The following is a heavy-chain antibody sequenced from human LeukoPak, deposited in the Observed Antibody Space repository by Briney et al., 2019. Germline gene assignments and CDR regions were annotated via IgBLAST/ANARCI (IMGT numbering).Heavy chain of an antibody. CDR3: AREAFHDYGPSYMDV. CDR1: GFTFSSYW. D-gene: IGHD4-17*01. CDR2: VKQDGSEK. J-gene: IGHJ6*03. Sequence: PGGSLRLSCAASGFTFSSYWMSWVRQAPGKGLEWVANVKQDGSEKYYVDSVKGRFTISRDNAKNSLYLQMNRLRAEDTAVYYCAREAFHDYGPSYMDVWGKGTTVTVSS. V-gene: IGHV3-7*01.